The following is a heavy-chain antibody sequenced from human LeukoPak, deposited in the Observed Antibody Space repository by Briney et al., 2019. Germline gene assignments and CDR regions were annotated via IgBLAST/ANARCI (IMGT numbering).Heavy chain of an antibody. J-gene: IGHJ4*02. CDR3: ARARVVTAYYFDY. D-gene: IGHD4-23*01. CDR2: TSHSGST. Sequence: SQTLSLTCAVSGGSITSGGYSWSWIWQPPGKGLEWIGYTSHSGSTYYNLSPKSRVTISVDRSKNQFSLKLSSVTAADTAVYYCARARVVTAYYFDYWGQGTLVTVSS. CDR1: GGSITSGGYS. V-gene: IGHV4-30-2*01.